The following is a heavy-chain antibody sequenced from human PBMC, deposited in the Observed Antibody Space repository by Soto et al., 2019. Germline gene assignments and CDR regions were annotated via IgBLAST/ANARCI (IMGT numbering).Heavy chain of an antibody. CDR1: GYTFTSYD. D-gene: IGHD1-1*01. V-gene: IGHV1-8*01. CDR2: MNPNTGNS. CDR3: ARRAETNGWNGFGADKYYFDF. Sequence: ASVKVSCKASGYTFTSYDIYWVRQATGQGLEWMGWMNPNTGNSGYAQKFQGRVTMTSDTSISTAHMELSSLRSEDAAVYYCARRAETNGWNGFGADKYYFDFWGQGTLVTVSS. J-gene: IGHJ4*02.